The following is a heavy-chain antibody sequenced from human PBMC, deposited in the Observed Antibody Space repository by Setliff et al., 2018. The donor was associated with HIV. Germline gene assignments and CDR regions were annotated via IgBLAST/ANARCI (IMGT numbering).Heavy chain of an antibody. CDR3: ARVPTSSWYVTTQRTKEYFYH. CDR1: GGSIKSSSYY. J-gene: IGHJ1*01. D-gene: IGHD6-13*01. Sequence: SETLSLTCTVSGGSIKSSSYYWGWIRQSPGKGLEWIGSIYYSGNTYYNPSLKSRVTISEDTSRNQFSLRLTSVTAADTAIYYCARVPTSSWYVTTQRTKEYFYHWGQGTLVTVSS. V-gene: IGHV4-39*07. CDR2: IYYSGNT.